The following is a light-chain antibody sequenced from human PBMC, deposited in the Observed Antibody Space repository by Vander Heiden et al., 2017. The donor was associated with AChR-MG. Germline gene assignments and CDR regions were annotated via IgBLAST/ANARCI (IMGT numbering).Light chain of an antibody. Sequence: DIPMTQSPSSLSASVGDRVTITVRASQSISSYLNWYQQKPGKAPKLLIYAASSLQSGVPSRFSGSGSGTDFTLTISRLQPEDFATYYCQQSYSTPHTFGPGTKLEIK. J-gene: IGKJ2*01. V-gene: IGKV1-39*01. CDR3: QQSYSTPHT. CDR2: AAS. CDR1: QSISSY.